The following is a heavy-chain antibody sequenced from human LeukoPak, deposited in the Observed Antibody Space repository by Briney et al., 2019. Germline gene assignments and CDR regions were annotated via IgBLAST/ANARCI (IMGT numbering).Heavy chain of an antibody. CDR2: INPNSGGT. V-gene: IGHV1-2*02. J-gene: IGHJ5*02. CDR3: AGGDYDSSGYPNWFDP. D-gene: IGHD3-22*01. Sequence: ASVKVSCKASGYTFTGYYMHWVRQAPGQGLEWKGWINPNSGGTNYAQKFQGRVTMTRDTSISTAYMELSRLRSDDTAVYYCAGGDYDSSGYPNWFDPWGQGTLVTVSS. CDR1: GYTFTGYY.